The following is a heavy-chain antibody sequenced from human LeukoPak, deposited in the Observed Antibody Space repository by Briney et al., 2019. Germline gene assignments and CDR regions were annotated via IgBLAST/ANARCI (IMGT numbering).Heavy chain of an antibody. V-gene: IGHV1-8*03. D-gene: IGHD3-10*01. CDR1: GYTFTNYD. J-gene: IGHJ5*02. Sequence: ASVKVSCKASGYTFTNYDVNWVRQATGQGLEWMGWMNPKSNNRGYAQKFQGRVTITTDTSISTAYMELSSLRSDDMAVYYCTRGLEGNYYSGSGTYRWFAPWGQGTLVTVSS. CDR2: MNPKSNNR. CDR3: TRGLEGNYYSGSGTYRWFAP.